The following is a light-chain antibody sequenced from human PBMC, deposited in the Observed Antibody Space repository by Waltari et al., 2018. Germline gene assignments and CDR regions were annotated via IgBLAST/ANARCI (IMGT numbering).Light chain of an antibody. V-gene: IGLV4-69*01. CDR3: QTGGHGTWV. Sequence: QLVLTQSPSASASLGASVKLTCTLSSGHINNVIAWHQQQPEKGPRYLMKVNSDGSHSKGDEIPVRFSGSISGAERYIIISSVQCKDEADYYCQTGGHGTWVFGGGTKLTVL. J-gene: IGLJ3*02. CDR2: VNSDGSH. CDR1: SGHINNV.